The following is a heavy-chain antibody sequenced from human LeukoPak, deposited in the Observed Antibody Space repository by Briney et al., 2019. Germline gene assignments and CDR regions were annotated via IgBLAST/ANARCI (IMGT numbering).Heavy chain of an antibody. CDR3: ARHPLY. V-gene: IGHV4-38-2*01. J-gene: IGHJ4*02. CDR2: IYHSGST. CDR1: GYSISSGYY. Sequence: PSETLSLTCAVSGYSISSGYYWGWIRQPPGKGLEWIGSIYHSGSTYYNPSLKSRVTISVDTSKNQFSLKLSSVTAADTAVYYCARHPLYWGQGTLVTVSS.